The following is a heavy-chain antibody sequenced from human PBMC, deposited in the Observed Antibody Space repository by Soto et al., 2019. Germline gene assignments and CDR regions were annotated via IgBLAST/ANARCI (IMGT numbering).Heavy chain of an antibody. CDR2: INPNIGGT. CDR3: AREWSSSSHFDD. J-gene: IGHJ4*02. V-gene: IGHV1-2*02. CDR1: GYTFTGYY. D-gene: IGHD6-6*01. Sequence: ASVKVSCKASGYTFTGYYMHWVRQAPGQGLEWMGWINPNIGGTNYAQKFQGRVTMTADASTSTAYMELSRLRSEDTAVYYCAREWSSSSHFDDWGQGTLVTVSS.